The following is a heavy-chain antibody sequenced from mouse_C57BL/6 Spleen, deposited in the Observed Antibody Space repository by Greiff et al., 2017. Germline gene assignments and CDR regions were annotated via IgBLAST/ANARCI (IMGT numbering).Heavy chain of an antibody. V-gene: IGHV5-17*01. CDR3: ARGIYYDYDGYFDY. J-gene: IGHJ2*01. D-gene: IGHD2-4*01. CDR2: ISSGSSTI. CDR1: GFTFSDYG. Sequence: EVMLVESGGGLVKPGGSLKLSCAASGFTFSDYGMHWVRQAPEKGLEWVAYISSGSSTIYYADTVKGRFTISRDNAKNTLFLQMTSLRSEDTAMYYCARGIYYDYDGYFDYWGQGTTLTVSS.